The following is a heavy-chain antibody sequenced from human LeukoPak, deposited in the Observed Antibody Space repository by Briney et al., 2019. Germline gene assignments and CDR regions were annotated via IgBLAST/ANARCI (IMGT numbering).Heavy chain of an antibody. CDR1: GYTFTSYY. CDR2: INPSGGST. V-gene: IGHV1-46*01. D-gene: IGHD1-26*01. J-gene: IGHJ5*02. CDR3: ARGRGSGSYFVGRHRFDP. Sequence: ASVKVSCKASGYTFTSYYMHWVRQAPGQGLEWMGIINPSGGSTSYAQKFQGRVTMTRDTSTSTVYMELSSLRSEDTAVYYCARGRGSGSYFVGRHRFDPWGQGTLVTVSS.